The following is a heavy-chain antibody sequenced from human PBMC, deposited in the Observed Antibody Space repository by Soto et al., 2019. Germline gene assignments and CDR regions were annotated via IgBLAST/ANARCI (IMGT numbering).Heavy chain of an antibody. Sequence: PGGSLRLSCTASGFTFGDYAMSWFRQAPGKGLEWVGFIRSKAYGGTTEYAASVKGRFTISRDDSKSIAYLQMNSLKTEDTAVYYCTSTIFGVVIPGGYYYGMDVWGQGTMVTVSS. D-gene: IGHD3-3*01. CDR2: IRSKAYGGTT. J-gene: IGHJ6*02. CDR3: TSTIFGVVIPGGYYYGMDV. V-gene: IGHV3-49*03. CDR1: GFTFGDYA.